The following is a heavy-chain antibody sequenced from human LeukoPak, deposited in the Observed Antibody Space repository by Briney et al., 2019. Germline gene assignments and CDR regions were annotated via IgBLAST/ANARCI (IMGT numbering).Heavy chain of an antibody. CDR2: INSDGSST. CDR1: GFTFSSYW. V-gene: IGHV3-74*01. J-gene: IGHJ1*01. Sequence: GGSLRLSCSASGFTFSSYWMHWVRQAPGKGLVWFSRINSDGSSTSYADSVKGRFTISRDNAKNTLHLQMNSLRVEDTAVYYCARGDPSWGVVFASEAHNWGQGTLVTVSS. D-gene: IGHD2-21*01. CDR3: ARGDPSWGVVFASEAHN.